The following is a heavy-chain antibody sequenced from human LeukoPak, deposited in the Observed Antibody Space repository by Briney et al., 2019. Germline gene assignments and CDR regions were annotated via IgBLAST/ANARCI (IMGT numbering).Heavy chain of an antibody. J-gene: IGHJ3*02. CDR1: GFTFSIYW. CDR2: INSDGSSP. V-gene: IGHV3-74*01. Sequence: PGGSLRLSCAASGFTFSIYWMHWVRQAPGKGLVWVSRINSDGSSPSYADSVKGRFTISRDNAKNTLYLQMNSLRAEDTAVYYCARDEDWSGYYGAFDIWGQGTMVTVSS. CDR3: ARDEDWSGYYGAFDI. D-gene: IGHD3-3*01.